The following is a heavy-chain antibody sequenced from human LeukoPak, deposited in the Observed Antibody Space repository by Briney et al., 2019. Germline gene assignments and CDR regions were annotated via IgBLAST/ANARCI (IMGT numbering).Heavy chain of an antibody. V-gene: IGHV3-30*01. CDR1: GFTFSSYA. Sequence: GGSLRLSCAASGFTFSSYAMLWVRQAPGKGLEWVAVISYDGSNKYYADSVKGRFTISRDNSKNTLYLQMNSLRAEDTAVYYCARASSGYYPFDYWGQGTLVTVSS. J-gene: IGHJ4*02. CDR2: ISYDGSNK. CDR3: ARASSGYYPFDY. D-gene: IGHD3-22*01.